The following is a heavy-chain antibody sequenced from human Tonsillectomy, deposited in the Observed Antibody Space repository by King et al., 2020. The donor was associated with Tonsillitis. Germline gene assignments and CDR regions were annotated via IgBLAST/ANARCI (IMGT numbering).Heavy chain of an antibody. D-gene: IGHD3-10*01. CDR1: GGSISSYY. J-gene: IGHJ4*02. V-gene: IGHV4-4*07. Sequence: VQLVESGPGLVKPSETLSLTCTVSGGSISSYYWSWIRQPAGKGLEWIGRIYTSGRTHYHPSLKSRVTISVDTSKNQFSLKLSSVTAADTAVYYCARDWDYGSGSASLDYWGQGTLVTVSS. CDR2: IYTSGRT. CDR3: ARDWDYGSGSASLDY.